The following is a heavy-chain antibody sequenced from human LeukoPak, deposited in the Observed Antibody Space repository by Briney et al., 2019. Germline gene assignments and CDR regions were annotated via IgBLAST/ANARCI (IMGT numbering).Heavy chain of an antibody. D-gene: IGHD6-19*01. V-gene: IGHV4-59*12. CDR1: GGSISSYY. J-gene: IGHJ4*02. CDR2: IYYSGST. CDR3: ARAVPYSSGWYAGTYYFDY. Sequence: SETLSLTCTVSGGSISSYYWSWIRQPPGKGLEWIGYIYYSGSTNYNPSLKSRVTISVDTSKNQFSLKLSSVTAADTAVYYCARAVPYSSGWYAGTYYFDYWGQGTLVTVSS.